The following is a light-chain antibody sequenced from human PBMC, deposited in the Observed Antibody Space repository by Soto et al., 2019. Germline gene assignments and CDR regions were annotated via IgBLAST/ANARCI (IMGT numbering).Light chain of an antibody. V-gene: IGKV1-39*01. CDR2: AAS. J-gene: IGKJ4*01. Sequence: DIQMTQSPSSLSASVGDRVTITCRASQSISSYLNWYQQKPGKAPKLLIYAASSLQSGVPSRFSGSVSGTDFTLTISSLQPEDFATYYGQQSYSTLALTFGGGTKVDIK. CDR1: QSISSY. CDR3: QQSYSTLALT.